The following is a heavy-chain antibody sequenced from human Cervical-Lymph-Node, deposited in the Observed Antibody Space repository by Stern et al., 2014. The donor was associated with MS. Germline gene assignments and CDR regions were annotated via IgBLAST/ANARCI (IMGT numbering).Heavy chain of an antibody. CDR1: GFTFSSYG. CDR3: ARPRRPYFFRGNHHYYGMDV. V-gene: IGHV3-30*03. CDR2: ISYDGSNE. J-gene: IGHJ6*02. Sequence: VQLVESGGGVVQPGRSLRLSCAASGFTFSSYGMHWVRQAPGKGLEWVTLISYDGSNEYYGDSVKGRFTISRDNSKNTVYLQMNSLRPEDTAVYYCARPRRPYFFRGNHHYYGMDVWGQGTRVSVSS. D-gene: IGHD2/OR15-2a*01.